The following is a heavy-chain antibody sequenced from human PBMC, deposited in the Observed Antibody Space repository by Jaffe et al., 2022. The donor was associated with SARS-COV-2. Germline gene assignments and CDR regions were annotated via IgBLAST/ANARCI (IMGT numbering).Heavy chain of an antibody. CDR1: GGSISSSSYY. J-gene: IGHJ5*02. V-gene: IGHV4-39*01. Sequence: QLQLQESGPGLVKPSETLSLTCTVSGGSISSSSYYWGWIRQPPGKGLEWIGSIYYSGSTYYNPSLKSRVTISVDTSKNQFSLKLSSVTAADTAVYYCARHWDPSTWTYYYDSSGYYNWFDPWGQGTLVTVSS. D-gene: IGHD3-22*01. CDR3: ARHWDPSTWTYYYDSSGYYNWFDP. CDR2: IYYSGST.